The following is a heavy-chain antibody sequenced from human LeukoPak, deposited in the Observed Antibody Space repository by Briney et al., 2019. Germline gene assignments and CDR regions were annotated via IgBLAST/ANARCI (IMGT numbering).Heavy chain of an antibody. V-gene: IGHV4-4*07. CDR3: ARETTGAGTARLFDY. D-gene: IGHD6-13*01. Sequence: SETLSLTCTVSGGSISNFYWSWIRQPAGKTLEWIGRIYTSGSTNYNPSLKSRVTMSVDTSKNQFSLKLSSVTAADTAVYFCARETTGAGTARLFDYWDQGTLVTVSS. J-gene: IGHJ4*02. CDR1: GGSISNFY. CDR2: IYTSGST.